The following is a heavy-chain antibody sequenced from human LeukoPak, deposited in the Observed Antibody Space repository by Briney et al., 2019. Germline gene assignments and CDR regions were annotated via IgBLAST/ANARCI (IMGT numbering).Heavy chain of an antibody. V-gene: IGHV3-23*01. J-gene: IGHJ4*02. CDR1: GFTFSSYA. CDR2: ISGSGGST. Sequence: GGSLRLSCAASGFTFSSYAMSWVRQAPGKGLEWVSAISGSGGSTYYADSVKCRFTISRDNSKNTLYLQMNSLRAEDTAVYYFATEFSGFRVFDYWGQGALVTVSS. CDR3: ATEFSGFRVFDY. D-gene: IGHD3-10*01.